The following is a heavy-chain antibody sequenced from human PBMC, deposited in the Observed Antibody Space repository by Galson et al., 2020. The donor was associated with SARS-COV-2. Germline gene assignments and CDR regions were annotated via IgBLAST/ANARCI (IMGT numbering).Heavy chain of an antibody. J-gene: IGHJ4*02. CDR3: ARDLSRYDILTGYDY. Sequence: GGSLRLSCAASGFTFSSYVMHWVRQAPGKGLEWVAVISYDGSNKYYADSVKGRFTISRDNSKNTLYLQMNSLRAEDTAVYYCARDLSRYDILTGYDYWGQGTLVTVSS. D-gene: IGHD3-9*01. V-gene: IGHV3-30-3*01. CDR1: GFTFSSYV. CDR2: ISYDGSNK.